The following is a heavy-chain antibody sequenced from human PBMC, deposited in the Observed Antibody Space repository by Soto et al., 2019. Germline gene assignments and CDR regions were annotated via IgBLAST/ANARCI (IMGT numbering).Heavy chain of an antibody. Sequence: QVQLVQSGAEVKKPGASVKVSCKASGFTFTDYYMHWVRQAPGQGLEWMGWLNCNSGGTSVARRFQGYVTLTRDTSITTAYMELNSLKSDYTAVYYFARVHRRDHQYAMDVWGQGTTVIVSS. D-gene: IGHD2-2*01. J-gene: IGHJ6*02. CDR1: GFTFTDYY. CDR3: ARVHRRDHQYAMDV. CDR2: LNCNSGGT. V-gene: IGHV1-2*04.